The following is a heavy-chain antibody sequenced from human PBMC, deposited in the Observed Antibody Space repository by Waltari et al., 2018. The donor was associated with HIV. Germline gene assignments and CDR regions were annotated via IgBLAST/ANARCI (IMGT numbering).Heavy chain of an antibody. Sequence: EVQLVESGGGWVQPGGSLRLHCAASGFSFSDPWMSWVRQAPGKGLEWVANINQDGGEKNYVDSVKGRFTISRDNAKNSLYLQLNSLRAEDTAVYYCARDGVAAGIYFDKWGQGTLVTVSS. CDR1: GFSFSDPW. CDR3: ARDGVAAGIYFDK. CDR2: INQDGGEK. J-gene: IGHJ4*02. V-gene: IGHV3-7*01. D-gene: IGHD6-13*01.